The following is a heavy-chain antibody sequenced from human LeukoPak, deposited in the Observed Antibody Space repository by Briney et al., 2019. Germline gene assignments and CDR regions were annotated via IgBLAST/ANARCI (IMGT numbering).Heavy chain of an antibody. J-gene: IGHJ4*02. CDR3: ARVPWGSDGYYFDY. D-gene: IGHD7-27*01. CDR1: GGSLSSYY. Sequence: SETLSLTCTVSGGSLSSYYWSWIRQPPGKGLEWIGYIYYSGSTNYNPSLKSGVTISVDTSKNQFSLKLSSVTAADTAVYYCARVPWGSDGYYFDYWGQGTPVTVSS. CDR2: IYYSGST. V-gene: IGHV4-59*01.